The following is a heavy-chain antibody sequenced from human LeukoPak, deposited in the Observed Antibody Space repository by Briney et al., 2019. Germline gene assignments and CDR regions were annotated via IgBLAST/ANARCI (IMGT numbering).Heavy chain of an antibody. CDR1: SGSINNHY. D-gene: IGHD5-18*01. J-gene: IGHJ4*02. V-gene: IGHV4-59*11. Sequence: SETLSLTCIVSSGSINNHYWSWIRQPPGKGLEWIGYIYNSWNTKYNPSLQSRVTISMDASRKQFSLNLTSVTAADTAVYYCARDQIGYGLDYWGQGTLVTVSS. CDR3: ARDQIGYGLDY. CDR2: IYNSWNT.